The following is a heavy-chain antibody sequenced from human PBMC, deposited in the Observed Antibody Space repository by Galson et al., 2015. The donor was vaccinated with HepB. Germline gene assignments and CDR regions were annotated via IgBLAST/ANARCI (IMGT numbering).Heavy chain of an antibody. CDR3: ARLSRAPIAARLASPNDFDY. Sequence: TLSLTCTVSGGSVSSGSYYWSWIRQPPGKGLEWIGYIYYSGSTNYNPSLKSRVTISVDTSKNQFSLKLSSVTAADTAVYYCARLSRAPIAARLASPNDFDYWGQGTLVTVSS. D-gene: IGHD6-6*01. V-gene: IGHV4-61*01. CDR1: GGSVSSGSYY. J-gene: IGHJ4*02. CDR2: IYYSGST.